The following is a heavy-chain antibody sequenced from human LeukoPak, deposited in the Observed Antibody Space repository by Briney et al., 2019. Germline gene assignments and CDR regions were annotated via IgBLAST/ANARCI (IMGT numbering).Heavy chain of an antibody. V-gene: IGHV3-7*01. J-gene: IGHJ3*02. D-gene: IGHD2-21*01. Sequence: GGSLRLSCAASGFTFSTYWMSWVRQAPGKGLEWVANIKQDGNEKFYVDSVKGRFTISRDNAKNSLYLQMNSLRAEDTAVYYCARDVAPRGYDAFDIWGQGTMVTVSS. CDR1: GFTFSTYW. CDR3: ARDVAPRGYDAFDI. CDR2: IKQDGNEK.